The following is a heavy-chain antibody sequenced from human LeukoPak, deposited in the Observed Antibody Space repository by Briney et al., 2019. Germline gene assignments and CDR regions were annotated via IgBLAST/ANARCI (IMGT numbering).Heavy chain of an antibody. V-gene: IGHV3-21*01. Sequence: GGSLRLSCAASGFTFSSYSMDWVRQAPGKGLEWVSSISSSSSYIYYADSVKGRFTISRDNAKNSLYLQMNSLRAEDTAVYYCARDPGVAVAEQGYWGQGTLVSVSS. D-gene: IGHD6-19*01. CDR3: ARDPGVAVAEQGY. J-gene: IGHJ4*02. CDR2: ISSSSSYI. CDR1: GFTFSSYS.